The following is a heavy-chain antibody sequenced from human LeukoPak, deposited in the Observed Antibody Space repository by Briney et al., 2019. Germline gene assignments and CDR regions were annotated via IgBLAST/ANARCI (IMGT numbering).Heavy chain of an antibody. CDR3: ARESGSWAYYFDY. Sequence: GGSLRLSCAGSGFTFSSYEMNWVRQAPGKGLEWVSYISSSGSTRYYADSVKGRFTVSRDNSKNTLYLQMNSLRAEDTAVYYCARESGSWAYYFDYWGQGTLVTVSS. D-gene: IGHD3-10*01. CDR2: ISSSGSTR. V-gene: IGHV3-48*03. J-gene: IGHJ4*02. CDR1: GFTFSSYE.